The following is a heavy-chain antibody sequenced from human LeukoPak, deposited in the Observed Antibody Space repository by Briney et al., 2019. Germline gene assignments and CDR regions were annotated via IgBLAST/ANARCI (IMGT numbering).Heavy chain of an antibody. V-gene: IGHV3-30*04. CDR2: ISSDGDNN. J-gene: IGHJ3*02. CDR1: GFSFSTYV. Sequence: PGGSLRLSCAASGFSFSTYVMHWIRQAPGKGLEWVAVISSDGDNNDHADFVKGRFTISRDNSKNTLYLQMNSLKTEDTAVYYCTTASSSSWYYAFDIWGQGTMVTVSS. D-gene: IGHD6-13*01. CDR3: TTASSSSWYYAFDI.